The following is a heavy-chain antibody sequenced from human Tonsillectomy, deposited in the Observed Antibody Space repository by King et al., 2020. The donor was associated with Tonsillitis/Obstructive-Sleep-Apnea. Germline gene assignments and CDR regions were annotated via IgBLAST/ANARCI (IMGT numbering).Heavy chain of an antibody. Sequence: VQLVESGGGLVQPGGSLRLSFAASGFTFSSYAMSWVHQAPGKGLEWVSAISGSGGRTYYADSVKGRFTISRDNSKSTLYLQMNSLRAEDTAVYYCAKDFGEEWEVFDIWGQGTMVTVSS. D-gene: IGHD1-26*01. CDR2: ISGSGGRT. CDR1: GFTFSSYA. CDR3: AKDFGEEWEVFDI. J-gene: IGHJ3*02. V-gene: IGHV3-23*04.